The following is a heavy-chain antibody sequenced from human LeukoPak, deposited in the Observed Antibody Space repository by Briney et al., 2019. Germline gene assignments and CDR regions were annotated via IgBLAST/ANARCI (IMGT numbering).Heavy chain of an antibody. D-gene: IGHD3-10*01. CDR2: ISSSSSTI. Sequence: PGGSLRLSCAASGFTFSDYYMSWIRQAPGKGLEWVSYISSSSSTIYYADSVKGRFTISRDNAKNSLYLQMNSLRAEDTAVYYCARESLWFGEINRFDPWGQGTLVTVSS. J-gene: IGHJ5*02. CDR3: ARESLWFGEINRFDP. CDR1: GFTFSDYY. V-gene: IGHV3-11*04.